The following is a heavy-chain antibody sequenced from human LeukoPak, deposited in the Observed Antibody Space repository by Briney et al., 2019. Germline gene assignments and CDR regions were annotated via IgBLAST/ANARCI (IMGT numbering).Heavy chain of an antibody. D-gene: IGHD3-10*01. CDR1: GFTFSSYW. Sequence: PGGSLRLSCAASGFTFSSYWMSWVRQAPGKGMEWVANIKKDGSEKYYVDSVKGRFIISRDNAKNSLYLQMNSLRAEDTAVYYCAKGAFRDQVQGYYYMYVWGKGTTVTVSS. J-gene: IGHJ6*03. V-gene: IGHV3-7*01. CDR3: AKGAFRDQVQGYYYMYV. CDR2: IKKDGSEK.